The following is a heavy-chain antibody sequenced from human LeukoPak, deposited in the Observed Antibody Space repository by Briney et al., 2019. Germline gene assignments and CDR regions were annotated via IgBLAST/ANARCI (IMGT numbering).Heavy chain of an antibody. CDR3: ARDYGGDHYFDY. J-gene: IGHJ4*02. V-gene: IGHV3-74*01. Sequence: QPGGSLRLSCAASGFTFSGYWMHWVRQGPGKGLVWVARINSDGNSPTYAASVKGRFTISRDNAKNTLYLQMNSLRAEDTAVYYCARDYGGDHYFDYWGRGALDPVSS. D-gene: IGHD4-23*01. CDR2: INSDGNSP. CDR1: GFTFSGYW.